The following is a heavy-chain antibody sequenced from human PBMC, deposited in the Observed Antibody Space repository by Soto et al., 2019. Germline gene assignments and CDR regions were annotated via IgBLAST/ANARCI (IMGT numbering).Heavy chain of an antibody. CDR1: GFTFSSYA. CDR3: ARRSSSWYFDY. Sequence: EVQLLESGGGLVQPGGSLRLSCAASGFTFSSYAINWVRQAPGKGLEWVSVISGSGGSTYYADSVKGRFTISRDNSKNTLYRQMNSLRAEDTAVYYCARRSSSWYFDYWGQGTLVPVSS. V-gene: IGHV3-23*01. D-gene: IGHD6-13*01. J-gene: IGHJ4*02. CDR2: ISGSGGST.